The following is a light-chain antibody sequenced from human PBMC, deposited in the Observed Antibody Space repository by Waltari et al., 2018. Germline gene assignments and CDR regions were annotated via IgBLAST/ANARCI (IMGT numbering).Light chain of an antibody. J-gene: IGKJ4*01. Sequence: EVVMTQSPATLSVSPGDRATLSCRASQTVSSNLAWYQHKPGQAPRLLMYGESTRATGIPARFSGGGSETEFTLTISSLQSEDFAVYYCQQYNNWPLTFGGGTKVEI. CDR2: GES. CDR3: QQYNNWPLT. V-gene: IGKV3-15*01. CDR1: QTVSSN.